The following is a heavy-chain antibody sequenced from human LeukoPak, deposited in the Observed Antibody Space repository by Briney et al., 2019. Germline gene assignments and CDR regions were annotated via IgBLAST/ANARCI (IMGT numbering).Heavy chain of an antibody. CDR3: ARDPDGYCSGGSCPQGWFDP. CDR2: ISSSGSTI. V-gene: IGHV3-11*01. J-gene: IGHJ5*02. Sequence: PGGSLRLSCAASGFTFSDYYMSWIRQAPGKGLEWVSYISSSGSTIYYADSVKGRFTISRDNAKNSLYLQMNSLRAEDTAVYYCARDPDGYCSGGSCPQGWFDPWGQGTLVTVSS. CDR1: GFTFSDYY. D-gene: IGHD2-15*01.